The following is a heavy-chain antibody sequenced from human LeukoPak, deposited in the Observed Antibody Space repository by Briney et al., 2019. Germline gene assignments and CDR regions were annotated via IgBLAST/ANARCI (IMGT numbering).Heavy chain of an antibody. Sequence: GGSLRLSCAASGFTFSTYNMNWVRQAPGKGLEWVSHITSSSTNIYYADSVKGRFTISRDNAKNALSLQMNSLRDEDTAVYYCATSGNYYLRYWGQGTLVTVSS. D-gene: IGHD1-26*01. CDR1: GFTFSTYN. CDR3: ATSGNYYLRY. CDR2: ITSSSTNI. J-gene: IGHJ4*02. V-gene: IGHV3-48*02.